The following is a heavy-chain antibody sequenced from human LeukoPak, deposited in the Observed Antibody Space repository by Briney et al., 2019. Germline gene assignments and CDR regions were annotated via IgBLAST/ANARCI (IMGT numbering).Heavy chain of an antibody. Sequence: GGSLRLSCAASGFTFSSYEMNWVRQAPGKGLEWVSYISSSGSTIYYADSVKGRFTISRDNAKNSLYLQMNSLRAEDTAVYYCARRRVGAIDYWGQGTLVTVSS. J-gene: IGHJ4*02. CDR1: GFTFSSYE. CDR3: ARRRVGAIDY. CDR2: ISSSGSTI. V-gene: IGHV3-48*03. D-gene: IGHD1-26*01.